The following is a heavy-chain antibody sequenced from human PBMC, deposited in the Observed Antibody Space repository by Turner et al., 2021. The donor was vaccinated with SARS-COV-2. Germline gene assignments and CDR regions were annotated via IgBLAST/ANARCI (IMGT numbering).Heavy chain of an antibody. CDR3: ARSNYDFWSGYYTFYFDY. Sequence: LQLQESGPGLVKPSETLSLPCTVSGDSISSSRYYWGWIRQPPGKGLEWIGSIYYSGRTYYNPSLKSRVTISVDTSKNQFSLILSSVTAADTAVYYCARSNYDFWSGYYTFYFDYWGQGTLVTVSS. CDR2: IYYSGRT. CDR1: GDSISSSRYY. D-gene: IGHD3-3*01. V-gene: IGHV4-39*01. J-gene: IGHJ4*02.